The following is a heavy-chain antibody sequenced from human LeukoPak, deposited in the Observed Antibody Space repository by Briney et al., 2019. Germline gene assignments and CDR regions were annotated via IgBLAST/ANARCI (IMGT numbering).Heavy chain of an antibody. CDR1: GYTFTSYG. J-gene: IGHJ5*02. V-gene: IGHV1-46*01. D-gene: IGHD3-9*01. Sequence: ASVKVPCKASGYTFTSYGISWVRQAPGQGLEWVGIINPSAGSTTYAQKFQGRVTMTTDTSTSTVYMELSRLTSDDTAIYYCARGSVTGPRDWFDPWGQGTLVTVSS. CDR2: INPSAGST. CDR3: ARGSVTGPRDWFDP.